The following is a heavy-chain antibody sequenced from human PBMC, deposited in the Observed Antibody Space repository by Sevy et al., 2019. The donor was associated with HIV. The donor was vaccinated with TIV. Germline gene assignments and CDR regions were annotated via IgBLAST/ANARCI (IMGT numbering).Heavy chain of an antibody. CDR1: GDSISNYC. CDR3: ARGGTRDITTSFFDS. J-gene: IGHJ4*02. D-gene: IGHD5-12*01. Sequence: SETLSLTCTVSGDSISNYCWSWIRQPPGKGLEWIGYIYYSGGTNYNPSLKSRVTISVDTSKNQFSLKLSSVTAADTAVDYCARGGTRDITTSFFDSWGQGTLVTVSS. CDR2: IYYSGGT. V-gene: IGHV4-59*01.